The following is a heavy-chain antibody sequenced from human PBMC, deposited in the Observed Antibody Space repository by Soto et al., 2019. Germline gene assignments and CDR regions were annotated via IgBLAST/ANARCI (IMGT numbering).Heavy chain of an antibody. J-gene: IGHJ4*02. CDR2: ISGIGDSS. CDR1: GFSFSSYA. Sequence: EVQLLESGGGLVQPGGSLRLSCAASGFSFSSYAMAWVRQAPGKGLEWVSAISGIGDSSYYADSVKGRFTISRDNSKNILYLQTNSLRAEDTAVYYCARESTPYLAYCLNGVCCNDYWGQGTLVTVSS. V-gene: IGHV3-23*01. CDR3: ARESTPYLAYCLNGVCCNDY. D-gene: IGHD2-8*01.